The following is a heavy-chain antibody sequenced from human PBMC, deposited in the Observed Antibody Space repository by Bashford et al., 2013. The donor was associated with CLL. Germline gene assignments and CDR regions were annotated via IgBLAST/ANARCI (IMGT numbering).Heavy chain of an antibody. D-gene: IGHD3-16*02. CDR1: GGSISSYY. CDR2: IYSSGST. Sequence: SETLSLTCTVSGGSISSYYWSWIRQPAGKGLEWIGRIYSSGSTNYNPSLKSRVTMSIDTSKNQFSLNLRSVTAADTAVYYCAREHDYVWGSYPFDYWGQGTLVTVSS. V-gene: IGHV4-4*07. CDR3: AREHDYVWGSYPFDY. J-gene: IGHJ4*02.